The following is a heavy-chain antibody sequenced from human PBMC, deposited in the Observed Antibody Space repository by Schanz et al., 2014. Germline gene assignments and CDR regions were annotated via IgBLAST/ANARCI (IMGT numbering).Heavy chain of an antibody. V-gene: IGHV3-30*03. CDR2: VSSDGNND. CDR3: TRDVRLDRRGNWFDP. CDR1: GFTFSTHA. J-gene: IGHJ5*02. Sequence: VQLLESGGGLVQPGGSLRLSCAASGFTFSTHAMHWVRQAPGKGLEWVALVSSDGNNDYYTDSVKGRFTISRDNSKNLLYLQMNSLRAEDTAVYYCTRDVRLDRRGNWFDPWGQGTLVTVSS. D-gene: IGHD1-1*01.